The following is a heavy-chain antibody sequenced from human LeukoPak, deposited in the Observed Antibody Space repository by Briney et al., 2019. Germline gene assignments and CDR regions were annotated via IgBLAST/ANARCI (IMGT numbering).Heavy chain of an antibody. CDR1: GYTFTVYY. Sequence: GASVTVSFTSSGYTFTVYYMHWVRQAPGQGLEWMGWINPNSGGTNYAQKFQGRVTMTRDTSISTAYMDLSRLRSDDTAVYYCAMLAAAYLWGQGTLVTVSS. CDR2: INPNSGGT. J-gene: IGHJ5*02. D-gene: IGHD6-13*01. V-gene: IGHV1-2*02. CDR3: AMLAAAYL.